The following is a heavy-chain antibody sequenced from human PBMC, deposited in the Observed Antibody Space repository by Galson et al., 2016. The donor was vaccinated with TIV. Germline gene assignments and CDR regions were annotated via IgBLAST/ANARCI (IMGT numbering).Heavy chain of an antibody. CDR2: FIPLFGTP. D-gene: IGHD5-18*01. J-gene: IGHJ6*02. V-gene: IGHV1-69*13. CDR3: AKDRNTAMDTYHQYYVMDV. Sequence: SVKVSCKASGDTFLSYPFNWVRQAPGQGLEWMGGFIPLFGTPNCAQKFQGRVTITADESTSTVHMELSSLRSEDTAVYYCAKDRNTAMDTYHQYYVMDVWGQGTTVTVSS. CDR1: GDTFLSYP.